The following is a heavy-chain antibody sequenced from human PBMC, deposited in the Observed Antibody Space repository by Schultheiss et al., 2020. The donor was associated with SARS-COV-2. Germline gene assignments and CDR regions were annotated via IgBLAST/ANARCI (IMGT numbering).Heavy chain of an antibody. CDR1: GGSFSGDY. J-gene: IGHJ5*02. D-gene: IGHD2-21*02. Sequence: SETLSLICAVYGGSFSGDYWSWIRHPPGKGLEWIGEINHSGSTNYNPSLKSRVTISVDMSKNQFFLKLSSVTAADTAVYYCARVRSVVVTAIRSGWFDPWGQGTLVTVSS. V-gene: IGHV4-34*01. CDR3: ARVRSVVVTAIRSGWFDP. CDR2: INHSGST.